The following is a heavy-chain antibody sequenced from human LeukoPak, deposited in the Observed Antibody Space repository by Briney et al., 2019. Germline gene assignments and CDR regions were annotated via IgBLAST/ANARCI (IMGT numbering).Heavy chain of an antibody. J-gene: IGHJ6*03. CDR3: VRGIVVVAQLGYYFYYMDV. V-gene: IGHV4-61*02. Sequence: SETLPLTCTVSGGSISSGSSYWSWIRQPAGKGLEWIGRIYTSGSTNYNPSLKSRVTISVDTSKNQFSLKLSSVTAADTAVYYCVRGIVVVAQLGYYFYYMDVWGKGTTVTISS. CDR2: IYTSGST. D-gene: IGHD2-15*01. CDR1: GGSISSGSSY.